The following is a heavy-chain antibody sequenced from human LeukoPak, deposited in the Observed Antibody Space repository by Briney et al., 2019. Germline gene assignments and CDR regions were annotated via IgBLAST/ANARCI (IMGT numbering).Heavy chain of an antibody. CDR2: ISGSGGST. J-gene: IGHJ4*02. CDR1: GFTFSSYA. V-gene: IGHV3-23*01. Sequence: GGSLRLSCAASGFTFSSYAMSWVRQAPGKGLGWVSAISGSGGSTYYADSVKGRFTISRDNSKNTLYLQMNSLRAEDTAVYYCAKGRHSGWYPHFFDYWGQGTLVTVSS. CDR3: AKGRHSGWYPHFFDY. D-gene: IGHD6-19*01.